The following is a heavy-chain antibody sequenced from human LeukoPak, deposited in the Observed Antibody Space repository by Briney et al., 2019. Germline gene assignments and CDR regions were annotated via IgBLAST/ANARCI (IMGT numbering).Heavy chain of an antibody. D-gene: IGHD2-2*02. CDR1: GGSISSGGYY. V-gene: IGHV4-31*03. Sequence: SETLSLTCTVSGGSISSGGYYWRWIRQHPGKGLEWIGYIYYSGSTYYNPSLKSRVTISVDTSKNQFSLKLSSVPAADTAVYYCAGVRGVVVPAAIGAFDIWGQGTMVTVSS. CDR2: IYYSGST. CDR3: AGVRGVVVPAAIGAFDI. J-gene: IGHJ3*02.